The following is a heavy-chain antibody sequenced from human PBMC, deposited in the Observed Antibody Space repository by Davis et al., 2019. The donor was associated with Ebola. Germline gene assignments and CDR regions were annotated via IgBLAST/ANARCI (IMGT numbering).Heavy chain of an antibody. J-gene: IGHJ6*01. V-gene: IGHV4-34*01. D-gene: IGHD5-18*01. CDR3: SRGGYSTSHGHGMDV. CDR1: GGAFPGYY. Sequence: MPSETLSLTCTVPGGAFPGYYWNWIRQAPGKGLEWIGEINHSGSTNYNSSLQSRVTISIDTSKNQFSLRVRSVIAADTAVYYCSRGGYSTSHGHGMDVWGQGATVIVSS. CDR2: INHSGST.